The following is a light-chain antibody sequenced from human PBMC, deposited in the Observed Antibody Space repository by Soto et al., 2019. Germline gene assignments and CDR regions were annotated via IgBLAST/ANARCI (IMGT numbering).Light chain of an antibody. CDR3: QQYDDLPLT. V-gene: IGKV1-33*01. CDR2: AAS. J-gene: IGKJ4*01. Sequence: DIQMTQSPSSLSASVCDRVTITCQASQDISKYLNWYQQQLAKAPKLLIYAASNLATGVPSRFSGFGAGTDFTVTISSLQPEDFATYSCQQYDDLPLTFGGGTRVEIK. CDR1: QDISKY.